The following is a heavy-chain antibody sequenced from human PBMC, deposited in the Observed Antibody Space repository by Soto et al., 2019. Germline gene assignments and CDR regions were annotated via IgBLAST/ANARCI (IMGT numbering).Heavy chain of an antibody. D-gene: IGHD3-3*01. CDR2: IYSGGST. CDR1: GFTVSSNY. Sequence: GGSLRLSCAASGFTVSSNYMSWVRQAPGKGLEWVSVIYSGGSTYYADSVKGRFTISRHNSKNTLYLQMNSLRAEDTAVYYCASSHPDYDFWSGYYYYYGMDVWGQGTTVTVSS. V-gene: IGHV3-53*04. CDR3: ASSHPDYDFWSGYYYYYGMDV. J-gene: IGHJ6*02.